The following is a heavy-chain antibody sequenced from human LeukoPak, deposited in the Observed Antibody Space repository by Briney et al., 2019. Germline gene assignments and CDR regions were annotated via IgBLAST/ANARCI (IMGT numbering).Heavy chain of an antibody. V-gene: IGHV4-59*01. CDR1: GGYISSYY. D-gene: IGHD3-9*01. CDR2: IYYSGST. Sequence: ASETLSLTCTVSGGYISSYYWSWIRQSPGKGLEWIGYIYYSGSTNYNPSLKSRVTISVDTSKNQFSLKLSSVTAVDTAVYYCARYDILTGSMSDSWGQGTLVTVSS. J-gene: IGHJ4*02. CDR3: ARYDILTGSMSDS.